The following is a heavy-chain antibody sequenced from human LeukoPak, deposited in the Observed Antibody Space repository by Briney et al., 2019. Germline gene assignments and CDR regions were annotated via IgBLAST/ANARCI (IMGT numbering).Heavy chain of an antibody. CDR2: INPSGGST. D-gene: IGHD6-19*01. CDR1: GCTFTSYY. J-gene: IGHJ4*02. Sequence: ASVKVSCKASGCTFTSYYMHWVRQAPGQGLEWMGIINPSGGSTSYAQKFRGRVTMTRDTSTSTVYMELSSLRSEDTAVYYCARDERLYSSGWYSWGQGTLVTVSS. V-gene: IGHV1-46*01. CDR3: ARDERLYSSGWYS.